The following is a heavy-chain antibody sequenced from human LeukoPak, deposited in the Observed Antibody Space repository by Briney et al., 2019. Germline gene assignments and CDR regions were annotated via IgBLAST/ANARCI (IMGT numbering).Heavy chain of an antibody. CDR1: GYTFTDYY. Sequence: SVKVSCKASGYTFTDYYMHWVRQAPGQGLEWMGGIVPIFGTANYAQKFQGRVTITTDESTSTAYMELSSLRSEDTAVYYCARGNDFWSGKYYYYYMDVWGKGTTVTVSS. J-gene: IGHJ6*03. D-gene: IGHD3-3*01. CDR2: IVPIFGTA. CDR3: ARGNDFWSGKYYYYYMDV. V-gene: IGHV1-69*05.